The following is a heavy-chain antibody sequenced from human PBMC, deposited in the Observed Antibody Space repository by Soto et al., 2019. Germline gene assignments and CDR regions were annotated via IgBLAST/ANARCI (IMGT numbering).Heavy chain of an antibody. CDR2: SGSSDDRT. J-gene: IGHJ4*02. Sequence: GGSLRLSCAASGFTFRSYVMSWVRQAPGKGLEWVSSGSSDDRTYYAESVKGRFTISRDNSKNTLSLQMNSLRDEDTAVYYCVKDVCAYSSGACYFDYWGRGT. V-gene: IGHV3-23*01. CDR3: VKDVCAYSSGACYFDY. D-gene: IGHD6-19*01. CDR1: GFTFRSYV.